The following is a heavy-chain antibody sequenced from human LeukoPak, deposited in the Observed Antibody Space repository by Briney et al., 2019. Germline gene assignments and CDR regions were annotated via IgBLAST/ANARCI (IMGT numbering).Heavy chain of an antibody. CDR1: GFTCSDSW. D-gene: IGHD3-16*01. J-gene: IGHJ6*02. Sequence: GGSLRLSCAAAGFTCSDSWMSWVRQAPGKGLEWVANMNQDGGEKDYVDSVKGRFTVSRDNARNLLYLQMSSLRAEDTAVYYCATYTHWVAGDVWGQGTTVTVSS. CDR3: ATYTHWVAGDV. V-gene: IGHV3-7*01. CDR2: MNQDGGEK.